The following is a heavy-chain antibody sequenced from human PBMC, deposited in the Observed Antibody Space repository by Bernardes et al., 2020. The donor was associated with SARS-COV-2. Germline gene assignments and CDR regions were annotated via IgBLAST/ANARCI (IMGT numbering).Heavy chain of an antibody. V-gene: IGHV4-38-2*02. CDR1: GYSISSCYY. J-gene: IGHJ5*02. CDR2: IYHSDNT. Sequence: SEPLPLTCAVSGYSISSCYYWGFILQPPGKVLECIVSIYHSDNTYYNPSLKSRVTISVDTSKNQFSLKLNSVTAADTAVYYCARDTANWFDPWGKGTPVTVSS. D-gene: IGHD2-21*02. CDR3: ARDTANWFDP.